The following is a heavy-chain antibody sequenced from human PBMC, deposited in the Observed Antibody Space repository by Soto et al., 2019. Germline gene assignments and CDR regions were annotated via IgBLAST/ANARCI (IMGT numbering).Heavy chain of an antibody. CDR3: AHRQKAETWEWYFDY. Sequence: QITLKESGPTLVKPTQTLTLTCTFSGFSLSSSGVGVGWIRQPPGKALEWLALIHWDDEKPYTPSLKSRLTITKDTSRNPVVLSMTNMDPVDTATYYCAHRQKAETWEWYFDYWGQGILVTVSS. CDR2: IHWDDEK. CDR1: GFSLSSSGVG. V-gene: IGHV2-5*02. D-gene: IGHD3-3*01. J-gene: IGHJ4*02.